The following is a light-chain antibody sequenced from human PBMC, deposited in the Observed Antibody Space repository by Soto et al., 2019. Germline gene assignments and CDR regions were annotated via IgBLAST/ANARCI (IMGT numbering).Light chain of an antibody. CDR2: GAS. V-gene: IGKV3-20*01. CDR1: QSVSSSY. CDR3: QQYGSSPET. Sequence: EIVLTQSPGTLSLSPGERATLSCRASQSVSSSYLAWYQQKPGQAPRLLIYGASSRATGIPDRFSGSGSGTDFPLTTSRLEREDFAVYYCQQYGSSPETFGQGTTVDIK. J-gene: IGKJ1*01.